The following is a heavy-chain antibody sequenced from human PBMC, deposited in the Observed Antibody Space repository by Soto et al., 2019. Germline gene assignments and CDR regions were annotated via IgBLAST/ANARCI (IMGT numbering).Heavy chain of an antibody. Sequence: SETLSLTCAVSGGSISSGGYSWSWIRQPPGKGLEWIGYIYHSGSTYYNPSLKSRVTISVDRSKNQISLKLSSVTAADTAVYYCARGMTTVTTFAYWGQGTLVTVSS. CDR2: IYHSGST. V-gene: IGHV4-30-2*01. CDR3: ARGMTTVTTFAY. D-gene: IGHD4-17*01. J-gene: IGHJ4*02. CDR1: GGSISSGGYS.